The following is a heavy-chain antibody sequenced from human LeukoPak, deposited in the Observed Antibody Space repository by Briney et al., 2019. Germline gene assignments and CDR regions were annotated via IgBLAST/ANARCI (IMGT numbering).Heavy chain of an antibody. V-gene: IGHV6-1*01. CDR1: GDTVSSDSVA. J-gene: IGHJ6*02. CDR2: TYYRSKWYD. D-gene: IGHD1-26*01. Sequence: SQTLSLTCALSGDTVSSDSVAWNRIRQSASRGLEWLGRTYYRSKWYDDYAESVKSRITVNPDTSKNQFSLKLSSVTAADTAVYYCARDYFAYSGSYRHFYGMDVWGQGTTVTVSS. CDR3: ARDYFAYSGSYRHFYGMDV.